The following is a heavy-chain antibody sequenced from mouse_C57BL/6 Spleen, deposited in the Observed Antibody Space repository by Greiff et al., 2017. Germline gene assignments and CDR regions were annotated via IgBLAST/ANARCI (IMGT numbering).Heavy chain of an antibody. D-gene: IGHD2-4*01. V-gene: IGHV1-18*01. CDR3: ARNDYERGYFAY. CDR1: GYTFTDYN. J-gene: IGHJ2*01. CDR2: INPNNGGT. Sequence: VQLQQSGPELVKPGASVKIPCKASGYTFTDYNMDWVKQSHGKSLEWIGDINPNNGGTNYNQKFKGKATLAVDKSTSTAYMERRSLSSEDTAVYYCARNDYERGYFAYWGQGTTLTVSS.